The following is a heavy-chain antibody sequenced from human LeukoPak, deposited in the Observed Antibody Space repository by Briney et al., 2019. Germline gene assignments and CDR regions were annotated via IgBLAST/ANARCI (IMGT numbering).Heavy chain of an antibody. Sequence: GGSLRLSCAASGFAFSSYSMNWVRQAPGKGLEWVAVISYDGSNKYYADSVKGRFTISRDNSKNTLYLQMNSLRAEDTAVYYCARERSSWSLDYWGQGTLVTVSS. D-gene: IGHD3-3*01. V-gene: IGHV3-30*03. CDR2: ISYDGSNK. CDR3: ARERSSWSLDY. J-gene: IGHJ4*02. CDR1: GFAFSSYS.